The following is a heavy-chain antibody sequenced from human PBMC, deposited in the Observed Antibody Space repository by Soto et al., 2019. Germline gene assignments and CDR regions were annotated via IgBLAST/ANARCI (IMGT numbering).Heavy chain of an antibody. CDR1: GFTFSSFG. V-gene: IGHV3-30*03. CDR2: ISYDGGNK. D-gene: IGHD3-22*01. CDR3: ARPQSRPTMTSYYFDF. J-gene: IGHJ4*02. Sequence: LRLSCAASGFTFSSFGMHWVRQAPGKGLEWVALISYDGGNKYYADSVTGRFTISRDNSKNTLYLQMNSLRPDDTAVYYCARPQSRPTMTSYYFDFWGQGTLVTVSS.